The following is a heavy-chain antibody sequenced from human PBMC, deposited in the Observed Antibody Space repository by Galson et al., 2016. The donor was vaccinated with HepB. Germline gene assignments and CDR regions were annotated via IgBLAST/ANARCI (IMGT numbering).Heavy chain of an antibody. CDR2: IQQDGTER. Sequence: SLRLSCAASGFIFTKYWMAWVRQAPGKGLEWVANIQQDGTERNYVDSVRGRFTISRDNLKNTLYLQMNSLRADDTAVYYCAKRVSSSKYFDYWGQGTLVTVSS. V-gene: IGHV3-7*03. J-gene: IGHJ4*02. D-gene: IGHD2-2*01. CDR3: AKRVSSSKYFDY. CDR1: GFIFTKYW.